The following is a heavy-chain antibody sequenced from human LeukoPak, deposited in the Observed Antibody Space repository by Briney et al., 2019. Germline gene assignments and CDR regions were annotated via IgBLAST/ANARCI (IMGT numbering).Heavy chain of an antibody. CDR2: IKQDGSEK. V-gene: IGHV3-7*05. D-gene: IGHD3-10*01. Sequence: GGSLRLSCAASGFTFSGYWMSWVRQAPGKGLEWVANIKQDGSEKYYVDSVKGRFTISRDNAKNSLFLQMNSLRADDTAVYYCARESYSYYYGSGSYFDLWGRGALVTVSS. J-gene: IGHJ2*01. CDR3: ARESYSYYYGSGSYFDL. CDR1: GFTFSGYW.